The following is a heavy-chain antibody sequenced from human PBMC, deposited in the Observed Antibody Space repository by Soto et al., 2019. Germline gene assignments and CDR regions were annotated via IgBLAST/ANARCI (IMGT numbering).Heavy chain of an antibody. CDR2: IGGGGSGA. J-gene: IGHJ5*02. Sequence: GGSLRLSCASSGFTFKSYAMPWVRQAPGKGLEWVAVIGGGGSGAYYADSVKGRFTVSRDDSKNTLYLQMSGLRVDDTALYYCAKDAVPYNGEWDCSDLWGQGTLVTVSS. CDR3: AKDAVPYNGEWDCSDL. V-gene: IGHV3-23*01. D-gene: IGHD3-10*01. CDR1: GFTFKSYA.